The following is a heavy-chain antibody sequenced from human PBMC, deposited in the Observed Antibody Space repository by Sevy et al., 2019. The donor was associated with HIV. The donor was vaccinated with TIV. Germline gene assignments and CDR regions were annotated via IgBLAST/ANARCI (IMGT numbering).Heavy chain of an antibody. Sequence: ASVKVSCKASGYTFTSYGISWVRQAPGQGLEWMGWISAYNGNTNYAQKLQGRVTMTTDTSTRTAYMELRSLRSDDTAVYDCGRVAVAGTYGMDVWGQGTTVTVSS. CDR1: GYTFTSYG. CDR3: GRVAVAGTYGMDV. J-gene: IGHJ6*02. V-gene: IGHV1-18*01. D-gene: IGHD6-19*01. CDR2: ISAYNGNT.